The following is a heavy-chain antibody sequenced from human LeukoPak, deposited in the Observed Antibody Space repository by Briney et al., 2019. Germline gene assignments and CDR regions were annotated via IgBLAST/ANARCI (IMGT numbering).Heavy chain of an antibody. V-gene: IGHV4-31*11. CDR3: ARAGSSAYLIDY. CDR1: GGSISSGGYY. Sequence: PSETLSLTCAVSGGSISSGGYYWSWIRQHPGKGLEWIGYIYYSGSTNYNPSLKSRVTISVDTSKNQFSLKLTSVTAADTAVYYCARAGSSAYLIDYWGQGTLVTVSS. D-gene: IGHD3-22*01. J-gene: IGHJ4*02. CDR2: IYYSGST.